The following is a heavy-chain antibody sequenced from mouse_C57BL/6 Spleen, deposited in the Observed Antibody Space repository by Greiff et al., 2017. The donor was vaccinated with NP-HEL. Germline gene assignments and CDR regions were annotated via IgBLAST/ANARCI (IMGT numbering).Heavy chain of an antibody. D-gene: IGHD4-1*01. CDR1: GFSLTSYG. J-gene: IGHJ2*01. CDR2: IWSGGST. V-gene: IGHV2-2*01. Sequence: QVQLKQSGPGLVQPSQSLSITCTVSGFSLTSYGVHWVRQSPGKGLEWLGVIWSGGSTDYNAAFISRLSISKDNSKSQVFFKMNGLQADDTAIYYCALWDVGYFDYWGQGTTLTVSS. CDR3: ALWDVGYFDY.